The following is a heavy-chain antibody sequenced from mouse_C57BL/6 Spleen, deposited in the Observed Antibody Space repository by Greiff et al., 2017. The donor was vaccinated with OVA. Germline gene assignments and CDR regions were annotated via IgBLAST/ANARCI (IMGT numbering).Heavy chain of an antibody. CDR3: ARRGFDY. Sequence: VQLQESGAELVRPGTSVKVSCKASGYAFTNYLIEWVKQRPGQGLEWIGVINPGSGGTNYNEKFKGKATLTADKSSSTAYMQLSSLTSEDSAVYCCARRGFDYWGQGTTLTVSS. CDR2: INPGSGGT. V-gene: IGHV1-54*01. CDR1: GYAFTNYL. J-gene: IGHJ2*01.